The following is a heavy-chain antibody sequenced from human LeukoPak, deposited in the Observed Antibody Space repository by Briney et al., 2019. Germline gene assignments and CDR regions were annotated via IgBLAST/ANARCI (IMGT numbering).Heavy chain of an antibody. CDR3: ARALSA. D-gene: IGHD3-3*01. CDR1: GFTFSNYW. CDR2: IRQDGGEI. Sequence: PGGSLRLSCAASGFTFSNYWMHWVRQAPGKGLECVANIRQDGGEIYYVGSVKGRFSISRDNAKNSVYLQMNSLRAEDTAVYYCARALSAWGQGTLVTVSS. J-gene: IGHJ4*02. V-gene: IGHV3-7*03.